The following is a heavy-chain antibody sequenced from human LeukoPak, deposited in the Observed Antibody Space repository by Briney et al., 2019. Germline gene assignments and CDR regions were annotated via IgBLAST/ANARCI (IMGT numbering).Heavy chain of an antibody. V-gene: IGHV4-4*09. CDR3: ARRKGRTYHFDY. CDR2: IYTSGST. J-gene: IGHJ4*02. CDR1: GRSISSYY. Sequence: SETLSLTCTVSGRSISSYYWSWIRQPPGKGLEWIGYIYTSGSTNYNPSLKSRVTISIDTSKNQFSLKLTSVTAADTAVYYCARRKGRTYHFDYWGQGTLVTVSS.